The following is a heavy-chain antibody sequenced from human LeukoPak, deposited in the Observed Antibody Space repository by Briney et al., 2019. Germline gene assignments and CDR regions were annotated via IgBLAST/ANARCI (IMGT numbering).Heavy chain of an antibody. Sequence: SETLSLTRTVSGGSISSYYWSWIRQPAGKGLEWIGRIYTSGSTNYNPSLKSRVTMSVDTSKNQFSLKLSSVTAADTAVYYCARARRYCSGGSCNSGAFDYWGQGTLVTVSS. D-gene: IGHD2-15*01. CDR3: ARARRYCSGGSCNSGAFDY. CDR1: GGSISSYY. V-gene: IGHV4-4*07. J-gene: IGHJ4*02. CDR2: IYTSGST.